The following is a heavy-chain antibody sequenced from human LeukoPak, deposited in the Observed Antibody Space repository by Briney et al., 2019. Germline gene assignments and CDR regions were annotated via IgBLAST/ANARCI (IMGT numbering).Heavy chain of an antibody. CDR2: ISAYNGNR. J-gene: IGHJ4*02. CDR3: ARDLGEDTTMIFFDF. D-gene: IGHD5-18*01. Sequence: ASVKVSCKASGYTFTSFGTSWVRQAPGQGLEWMGWISAYNGNRKYAQKVQGRVTMTTDTSTSTAYMELRSLRSDDTAVYYCARDLGEDTTMIFFDFWGQGTLVTVSS. V-gene: IGHV1-18*01. CDR1: GYTFTSFG.